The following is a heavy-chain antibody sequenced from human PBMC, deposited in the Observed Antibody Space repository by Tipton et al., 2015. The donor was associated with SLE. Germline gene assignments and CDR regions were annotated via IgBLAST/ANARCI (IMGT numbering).Heavy chain of an antibody. CDR1: GYTFTSYD. CDR3: ARVSKLGYCSGGSCYRFDY. V-gene: IGHV1-8*01. J-gene: IGHJ4*02. Sequence: QLVQSGAEVKKPGASVKVSCKASGYTFTSYDINWVRQATGQGLEWMGWMNPNSGNTGYAQKFQGRVTMTRNTSINTAYMELSSLRSEDTAVYYCARVSKLGYCSGGSCYRFDYWGQGTLVTVSS. D-gene: IGHD2-15*01. CDR2: MNPNSGNT.